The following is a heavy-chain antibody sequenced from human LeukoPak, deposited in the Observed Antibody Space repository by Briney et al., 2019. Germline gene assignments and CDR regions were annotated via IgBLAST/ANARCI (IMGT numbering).Heavy chain of an antibody. V-gene: IGHV1-24*01. CDR2: FDPEDGET. CDR1: GYTLTELS. D-gene: IGHD3-10*01. J-gene: IGHJ3*02. CDR3: ATVVGHYYGSGSLGAFDI. Sequence: GASVEVSCKVSGYTLTELSMHWVRQAPGKGLEWMGGFDPEDGETIYAQKFQGRVTMTEDTSTDTAYMELSSLRSEDTAVYYCATVVGHYYGSGSLGAFDIWGQGTMVTVSS.